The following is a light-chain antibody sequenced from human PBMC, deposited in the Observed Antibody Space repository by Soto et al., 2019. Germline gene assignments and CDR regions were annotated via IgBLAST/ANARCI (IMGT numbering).Light chain of an antibody. J-gene: IGKJ3*01. CDR1: QSINSRY. CDR3: QPFGSSPGFT. Sequence: EIVLTQSPGTLSLSPGERATLSCRASQSINSRYLAWYQQKPGQAPRLLIYGASSRATGIPDMFSGSGSGTDFPVTISRREPVEFEVYYCQPFGSSPGFTFGPGTKVDIK. V-gene: IGKV3-20*01. CDR2: GAS.